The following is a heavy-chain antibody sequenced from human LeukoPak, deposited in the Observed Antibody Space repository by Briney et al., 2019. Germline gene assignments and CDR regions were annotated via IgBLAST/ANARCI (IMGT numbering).Heavy chain of an antibody. CDR2: IYYGGST. D-gene: IGHD6-13*01. V-gene: IGHV4-59*01. J-gene: IGHJ5*02. Sequence: SETLSLTCTVSGGSISSYYWSWLRQPPGKGLEWIGYIYYGGSTNYNPSLKSRVTISVDTSKNQFSLKLSPVTAADTAVYYCAREREGIAAAGWTDRYWFDHWGQGTLVTVSS. CDR3: AREREGIAAAGWTDRYWFDH. CDR1: GGSISSYY.